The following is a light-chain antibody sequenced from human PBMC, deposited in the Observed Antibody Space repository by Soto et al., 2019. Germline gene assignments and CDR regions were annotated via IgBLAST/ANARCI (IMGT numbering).Light chain of an antibody. CDR1: QSVSIN. J-gene: IGKJ5*01. V-gene: IGKV3-15*01. Sequence: EIVMTQSPATRSVSPGQRATLCCRASQSVSINLAWYQQKPGQAPRLLIYRASTRAPGIPARFSGSGSGTEFTLTISNLQSEDFAVYYCQQHNNWPPITFGQGTRLEIK. CDR3: QQHNNWPPIT. CDR2: RAS.